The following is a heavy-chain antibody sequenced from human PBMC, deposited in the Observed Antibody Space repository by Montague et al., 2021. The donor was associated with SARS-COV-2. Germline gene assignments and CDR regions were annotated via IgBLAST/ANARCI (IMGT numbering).Heavy chain of an antibody. CDR2: LSYSGRP. Sequence: SETLSLTCDFAGGSFRDYAWSWIRQPPGKRLEWIGYLSYSGRPIXNPSLESRVSISVDTSKNQFSLRLRSVVAADTAVYYCAGLLPLYTSGWYFDQWGQGTLVAVSS. D-gene: IGHD6-19*01. CDR3: AGLLPLYTSGWYFDQ. V-gene: IGHV4-59*08. CDR1: GGSFRDYA. J-gene: IGHJ4*02.